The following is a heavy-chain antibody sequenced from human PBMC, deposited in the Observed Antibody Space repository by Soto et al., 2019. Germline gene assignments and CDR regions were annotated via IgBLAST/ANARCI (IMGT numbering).Heavy chain of an antibody. CDR1: GFTFSNFG. CDR2: ISSDGSTE. Sequence: QVQLVESGGGVVQPGRSLRLSCAASGFTFSNFGIHWVRQAPGKGPEWLAAISSDGSTEVYVDSVKGRFTISIDNPKNTLYLQMNSLRLEDTAVYYCAKGALQNFVFLLIDWGPVTLVTVSS. CDR3: AKGALQNFVFLLID. D-gene: IGHD3-9*01. V-gene: IGHV3-30*18. J-gene: IGHJ4*02.